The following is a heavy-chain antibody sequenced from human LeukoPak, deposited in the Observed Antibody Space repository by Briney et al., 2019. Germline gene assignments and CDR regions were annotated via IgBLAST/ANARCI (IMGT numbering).Heavy chain of an antibody. CDR1: GFTFDDYA. V-gene: IGHV3-43D*03. D-gene: IGHD2-21*02. Sequence: GGSLRLSCAASGFTFDDYAMHWVRQAPGKGLEWVSLISWDGGYTYYADSVKCRFTISRDNAKNTLYLQMNSLRAEDTAVYYCARDLGAYCGGDCYYSLDYWGQGTQVTVSS. J-gene: IGHJ4*02. CDR2: ISWDGGYT. CDR3: ARDLGAYCGGDCYYSLDY.